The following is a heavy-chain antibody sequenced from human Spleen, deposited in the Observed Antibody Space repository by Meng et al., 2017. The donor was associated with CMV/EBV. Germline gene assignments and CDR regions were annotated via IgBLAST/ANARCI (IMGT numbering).Heavy chain of an antibody. D-gene: IGHD4/OR15-4a*01. CDR3: ARGPLTFNYFDY. V-gene: IGHV3-30-3*01. CDR1: GFTFTKYA. CDR2: ISFDGINK. Sequence: GESLKISCAASGFTFTKYAMHWVRQSPGKGLEWVTVISFDGINKYYADSVMGRFTISRDNSKNTLYLQMNSLRAEDTAVYYCARGPLTFNYFDYWGQGTLVTVSS. J-gene: IGHJ4*02.